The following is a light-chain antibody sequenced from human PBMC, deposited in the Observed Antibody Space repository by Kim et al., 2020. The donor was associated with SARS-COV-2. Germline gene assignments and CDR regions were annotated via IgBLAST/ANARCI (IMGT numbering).Light chain of an antibody. J-gene: IGKJ4*01. CDR2: DTS. CDR3: QQRSDWPLT. V-gene: IGKV3-11*01. Sequence: SLTQGEGTPLSCRARQSVGTQLGWYQQNPGQAPRLLISDTSNRATGIPARFSGSGSETDFTLTISSLEPEDFAVYYCQQRSDWPLTFGGGTKVDIK. CDR1: QSVGTQ.